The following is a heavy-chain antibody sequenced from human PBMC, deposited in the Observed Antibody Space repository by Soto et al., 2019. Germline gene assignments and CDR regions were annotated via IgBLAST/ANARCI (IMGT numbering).Heavy chain of an antibody. V-gene: IGHV4-30-2*01. D-gene: IGHD3-10*01. CDR2: IYHSGST. CDR3: LSMVRGLIGY. Sequence: SETLSLTCAVSGGSISSGGDSWSWIRQPPGKGLEWIGYIYHSGSTYYNPSLKSRVTISVDTSKNQFSLRLSSVTAADTAVYYCLSMVRGLIGYWGHGTLVTVSS. CDR1: GGSISSGGDS. J-gene: IGHJ4*01.